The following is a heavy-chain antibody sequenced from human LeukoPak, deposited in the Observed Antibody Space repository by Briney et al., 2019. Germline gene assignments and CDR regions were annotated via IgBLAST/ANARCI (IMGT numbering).Heavy chain of an antibody. V-gene: IGHV3-30-3*01. CDR1: GFTFSSYA. D-gene: IGHD3-10*01. CDR2: ISYDGSNK. CDR3: ARDQFSMVVRSAFDI. J-gene: IGHJ3*02. Sequence: PGGSLRLSCAASGFTFSSYAMHWVRQAPGEGLEWVAVISYDGSNKYYADSVKGRFTISRDNSKNTLDLQMNSLRAEDTAVYYCARDQFSMVVRSAFDIWGQGTMVTVSS.